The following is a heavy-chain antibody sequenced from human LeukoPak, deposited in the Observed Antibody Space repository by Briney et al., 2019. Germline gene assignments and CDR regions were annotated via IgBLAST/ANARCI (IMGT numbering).Heavy chain of an antibody. D-gene: IGHD5-24*01. CDR1: GYSFTSYW. CDR3: AKTDGVMDAFDI. J-gene: IGHJ3*02. V-gene: IGHV5-51*01. Sequence: GESLKISCKGSGYSFTSYWIGWVRQLPGKGLXXXXIIYPGDSDTRYSPSFQGQVTISADKSISTAYLQWSSLKASDTAMYYCAKTDGVMDAFDIWGQGTMVTVSS. CDR2: IYPGDSDT.